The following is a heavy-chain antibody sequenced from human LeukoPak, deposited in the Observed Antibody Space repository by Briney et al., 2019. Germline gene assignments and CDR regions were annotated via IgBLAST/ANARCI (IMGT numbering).Heavy chain of an antibody. CDR1: GYTFTGYF. D-gene: IGHD3-22*01. J-gene: IGHJ4*02. Sequence: GASVKVSCKASGYTFTGYFMHWVRQAPGQGLEWMGWINPNSGGTNYAQKFQGRVTMTRDTSISTAYMELSSLRSDDTAVYYCARLSFTTIVVVDDYWGQGTLVTVSS. CDR2: INPNSGGT. CDR3: ARLSFTTIVVVDDY. V-gene: IGHV1-2*02.